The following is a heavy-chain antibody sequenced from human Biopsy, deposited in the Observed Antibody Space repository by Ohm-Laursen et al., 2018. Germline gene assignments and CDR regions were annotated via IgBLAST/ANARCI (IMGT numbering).Heavy chain of an antibody. CDR1: GYPFITYG. CDR2: ISAYNGHT. V-gene: IGHV1-18*01. CDR3: ARDPHGEGRDYGSYFDY. Sequence: ASVKVSCKASGYPFITYGISWVRQAPGQGLEWMGWISAYNGHTKFARKFQDRVTMTTDTSTTTAYMDLRSLRSGDTAVYYCARDPHGEGRDYGSYFDYWGQGTLVTVSS. D-gene: IGHD4-17*01. J-gene: IGHJ4*02.